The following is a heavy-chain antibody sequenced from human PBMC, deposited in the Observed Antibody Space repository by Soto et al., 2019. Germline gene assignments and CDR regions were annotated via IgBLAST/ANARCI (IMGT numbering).Heavy chain of an antibody. CDR1: GYTFTGYY. CDR3: ARGYYDSSGYPPTW. V-gene: IGHV1-2*02. Sequence: ASVKVSCKASGYTFTGYYMHWVRQAPGQGLEWMGWINPNSGGTNYAQKFQGRVTMTRDTSISAAYMELSRLTSDDTAVYYCARGYYDSSGYPPTWWGQGTLVTVSS. D-gene: IGHD3-22*01. J-gene: IGHJ4*02. CDR2: INPNSGGT.